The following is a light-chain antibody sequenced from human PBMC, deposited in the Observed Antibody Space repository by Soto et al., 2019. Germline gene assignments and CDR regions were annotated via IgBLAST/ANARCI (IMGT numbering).Light chain of an antibody. CDR1: QSISSW. CDR3: QRYETYPIT. J-gene: IGKJ5*01. V-gene: IGKV1-5*01. CDR2: DAS. Sequence: DIQMTQSPSTLSASVGDRVTITCRASQSISSWLAWYQQKPGKAPKLLIYDASSLESGVPSRFSGSASGTEFTLTISSLQPDDFATYYCQRYETYPITFGQGTRLEI.